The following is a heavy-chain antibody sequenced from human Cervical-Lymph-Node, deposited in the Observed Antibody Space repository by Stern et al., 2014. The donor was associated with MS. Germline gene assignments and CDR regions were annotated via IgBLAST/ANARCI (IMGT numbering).Heavy chain of an antibody. J-gene: IGHJ4*02. V-gene: IGHV3-74*02. CDR2: INRDGSST. CDR3: ARGLGISGFYY. D-gene: IGHD2-15*01. CDR1: GFTFSRYW. Sequence: EMQLVESGGGFVQPGGSLRLSCAASGFTFSRYWMHWVRQAPGKGLVWVSRINRDGSSTSYADSVKGRFTISRDNAKNTLYLQMNSLRAEDTAVYYCARGLGISGFYYWGQGTLVTVSS.